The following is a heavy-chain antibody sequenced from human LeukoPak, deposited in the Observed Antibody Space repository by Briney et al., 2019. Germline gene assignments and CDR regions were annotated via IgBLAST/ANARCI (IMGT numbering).Heavy chain of an antibody. CDR2: IKQDGSEK. V-gene: IGHV3-7*01. CDR3: ARITMVRGVIM. Sequence: GGSLRLSCAASGFTFSSYWISWVRQAPGKGLEWVANIKQDGSEKYYVDSVKGRFTISRDNAKNSLYLQMNSLRAEDTAVYYCARITMVRGVIMWGQGTLVTVSS. D-gene: IGHD3-10*01. J-gene: IGHJ4*02. CDR1: GFTFSSYW.